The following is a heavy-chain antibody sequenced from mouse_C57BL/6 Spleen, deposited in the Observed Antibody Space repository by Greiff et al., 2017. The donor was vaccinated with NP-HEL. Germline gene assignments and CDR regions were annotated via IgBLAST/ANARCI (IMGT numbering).Heavy chain of an antibody. J-gene: IGHJ4*01. CDR2: INPSNGGT. Sequence: QVQLQQPGTELVKPGASVKLSCKASGYTFTSYWMHWVKQRPGQGLEWIGNINPSNGGTNYIEKFKSKATLTVDKSSSTAYMQLSSLTSEDSAGYYCASASYYSNYAHAMDYRGQGTSVTVSS. CDR1: GYTFTSYW. D-gene: IGHD2-5*01. CDR3: ASASYYSNYAHAMDY. V-gene: IGHV1-53*01.